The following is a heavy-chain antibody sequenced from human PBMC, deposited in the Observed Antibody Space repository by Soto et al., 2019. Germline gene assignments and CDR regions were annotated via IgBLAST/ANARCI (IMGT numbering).Heavy chain of an antibody. Sequence: SETLSLTCTVSGSSISSYYWSWIRQPPGKGLEWIGYIYYSGSTNYNPSLKSRVTISVDTSKNQFSLKLSSVTAADTAVYYCARPYCSSTSCEPGEYYMDVWGKGTTVTVSS. CDR2: IYYSGST. J-gene: IGHJ6*03. CDR1: GSSISSYY. CDR3: ARPYCSSTSCEPGEYYMDV. V-gene: IGHV4-59*08. D-gene: IGHD2-2*01.